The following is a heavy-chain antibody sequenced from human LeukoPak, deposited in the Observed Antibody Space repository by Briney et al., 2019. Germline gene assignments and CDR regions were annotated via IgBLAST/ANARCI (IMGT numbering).Heavy chain of an antibody. CDR2: ISGSGGST. V-gene: IGHV3-23*01. D-gene: IGHD3-16*02. J-gene: IGHJ4*02. CDR1: GFTFSSYA. Sequence: GGSLRLSCAASGFTFSSYAMSWVRQAPGKGLEWVSAISGSGGSTYYADSVKGRFTISRDNSKNTLYLQMNSLRAEDTAVYYCAKDSNNYDYVWGSCRYGPAGGREFDYWGQGTLVTVSS. CDR3: AKDSNNYDYVWGSCRYGPAGGREFDY.